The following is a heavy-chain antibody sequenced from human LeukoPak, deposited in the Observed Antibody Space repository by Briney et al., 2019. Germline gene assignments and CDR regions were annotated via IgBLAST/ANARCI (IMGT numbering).Heavy chain of an antibody. J-gene: IGHJ4*03. V-gene: IGHV3-48*01. CDR2: ISTDSRTI. Sequence: GGSLRLSCAPSGFPFSRYSMNWVRQAPGKGLEWVAYISTDSRTIYSGDSVKGRFSISRDNDKSLLYLQMENLRVEDTAVYYCTPYFETNGYFEEAYDPWGQGTLVTVSA. CDR3: TPYFETNGYFEEAYDP. D-gene: IGHD3-22*01. CDR1: GFPFSRYS.